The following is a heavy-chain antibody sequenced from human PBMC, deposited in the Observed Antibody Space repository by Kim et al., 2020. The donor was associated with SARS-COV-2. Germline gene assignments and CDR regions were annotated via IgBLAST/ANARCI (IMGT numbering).Heavy chain of an antibody. J-gene: IGHJ4*02. CDR2: IIPIFGTA. CDR1: GGTFSSYA. Sequence: SVKVSCKASGGTFSSYAISWVRQAPGQGLEWMGGIIPIFGTANYAQKFQGRVTITADESTSTAYMELSSLRSEDTAVYYCARVGARVHYYDSSGYYGDWGQGTLVTVSS. V-gene: IGHV1-69*13. CDR3: ARVGARVHYYDSSGYYGD. D-gene: IGHD3-22*01.